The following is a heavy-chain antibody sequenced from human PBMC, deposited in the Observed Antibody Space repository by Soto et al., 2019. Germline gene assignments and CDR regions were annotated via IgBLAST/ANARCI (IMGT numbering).Heavy chain of an antibody. CDR1: GGSISSSSYY. V-gene: IGHV4-39*01. Sequence: QLQLQESGPGLVKPSETLSLTCTVSGGSISSSSYYWGWIRQPPGKGLEWIGSIYYSGSTYYNPSLKSRVTISVDTSKNQFSLKLSSVTAADTAVYYCARHDVTLRIMITSGFDPWGQGTLVTVSS. CDR2: IYYSGST. CDR3: ARHDVTLRIMITSGFDP. D-gene: IGHD3-16*01. J-gene: IGHJ5*02.